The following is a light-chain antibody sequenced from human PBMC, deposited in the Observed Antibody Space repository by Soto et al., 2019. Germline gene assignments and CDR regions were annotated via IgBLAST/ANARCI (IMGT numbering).Light chain of an antibody. CDR2: GAS. Sequence: EIVMTQSPATLSVSPGERATLSCRASQSDSSNLAWYQQKPGQAPRLLIYGASTRATGIPARFSGSGSGTEFTLTISSLQSEDFAVYYCQQYNNWPPTWTFGQGTKVDIK. V-gene: IGKV3-15*01. CDR3: QQYNNWPPTWT. CDR1: QSDSSN. J-gene: IGKJ1*01.